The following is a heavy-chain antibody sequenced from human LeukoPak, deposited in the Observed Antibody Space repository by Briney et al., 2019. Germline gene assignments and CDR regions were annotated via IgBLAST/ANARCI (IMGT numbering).Heavy chain of an antibody. D-gene: IGHD5-18*01. V-gene: IGHV5-10-1*01. Sequence: GASLKISCKGSGYSFTSYLITWVRQMPGQGLERMGNIDPSDSHTNHSPPFQGHVTISADKSISTAYLQWSSLKASDTAMYYCAISLWIRRFDYWGQGTLVTVSS. J-gene: IGHJ4*02. CDR2: IDPSDSHT. CDR1: GYSFTSYL. CDR3: AISLWIRRFDY.